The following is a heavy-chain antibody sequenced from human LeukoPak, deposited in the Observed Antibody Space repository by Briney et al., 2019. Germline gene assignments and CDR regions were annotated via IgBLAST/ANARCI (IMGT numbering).Heavy chain of an antibody. Sequence: GRSLRLSCAASGFTFSSYGMHCVRQAPGKGLEWVAVISSDGSNEYYADSVKGRFTISRDNSKNTLYLQMTSLRAEDTAVYYCARDRMDGSGWYFGYWGQGTLVTVSS. CDR3: ARDRMDGSGWYFGY. CDR2: ISSDGSNE. CDR1: GFTFSSYG. D-gene: IGHD6-19*01. V-gene: IGHV3-30*03. J-gene: IGHJ4*02.